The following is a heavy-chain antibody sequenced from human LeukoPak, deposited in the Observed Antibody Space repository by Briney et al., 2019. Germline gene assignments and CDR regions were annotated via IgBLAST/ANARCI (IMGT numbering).Heavy chain of an antibody. CDR3: ARVEASSSSGPYGY. CDR1: GGSFSGYY. D-gene: IGHD6-6*01. V-gene: IGHV4-34*01. J-gene: IGHJ4*02. Sequence: SETLSLTCAVYGGSFSGYYRSWIRQPPGKGLEWIGEINHSGSTNYNPSLKSRVTISVDTSKNQFSLKLSSVTAADTAVYYCARVEASSSSGPYGYWGQGTLVTVSS. CDR2: INHSGST.